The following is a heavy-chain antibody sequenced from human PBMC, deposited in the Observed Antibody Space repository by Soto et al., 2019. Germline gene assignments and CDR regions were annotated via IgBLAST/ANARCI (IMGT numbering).Heavy chain of an antibody. J-gene: IGHJ4*02. V-gene: IGHV4-4*02. CDR3: ARVKASGVKCDY. Sequence: CAISVAANSRSNSCSWVRQPPGKGLEWIGEIYHSGSTNYNPSLKSRVTISVDKSKNQFSLKLSSVTAADTAVYYCARVKASGVKCDYWGQGTLVTVSS. CDR2: IYHSGST. D-gene: IGHD3-10*01. CDR1: VAANSRSNS.